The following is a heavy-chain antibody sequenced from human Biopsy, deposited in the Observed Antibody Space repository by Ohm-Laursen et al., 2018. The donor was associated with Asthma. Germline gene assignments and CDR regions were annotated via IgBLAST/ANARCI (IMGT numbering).Heavy chain of an antibody. J-gene: IGHJ3*02. V-gene: IGHV1-3*01. CDR2: LNAGNGNT. Sequence: SVKAFCKASGPNFIIFATHWVRQVPRQWIEWMGWLNAGNGNTKYSQKLQDRVTISRYTSASTAYMDLSSLRSEDTAVYYCARSYYDFLTGQVNDAFAMWGQGTMVTVSS. CDR3: ARSYYDFLTGQVNDAFAM. D-gene: IGHD3-9*01. CDR1: GPNFIIFA.